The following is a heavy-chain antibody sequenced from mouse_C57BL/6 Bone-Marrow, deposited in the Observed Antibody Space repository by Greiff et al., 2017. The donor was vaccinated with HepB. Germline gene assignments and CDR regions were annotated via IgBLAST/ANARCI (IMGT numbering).Heavy chain of an antibody. CDR2: IDPENGDT. D-gene: IGHD3-2*02. CDR3: TTTAQDYAMDY. V-gene: IGHV14-4*01. J-gene: IGHJ4*01. Sequence: VQLKQSGAELVRPGASVKLSCTASGFNIKDDYMHWVKQRPEQGLEWIGWIDPENGDTEYASKFQGKATITADKSSNTAYLQLSSLTSEDTAVYYCTTTAQDYAMDYWGQGTSVTVSS. CDR1: GFNIKDDY.